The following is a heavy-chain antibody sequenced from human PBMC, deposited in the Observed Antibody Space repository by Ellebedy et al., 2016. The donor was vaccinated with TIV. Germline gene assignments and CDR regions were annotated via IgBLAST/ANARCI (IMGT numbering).Heavy chain of an antibody. D-gene: IGHD3-9*01. Sequence: GESLKISCAASGFNVGNTYMSWVRQAPGRGLEWVSIIYSGGSTYNADSVRGRFTISRDTSKNTLYLRMSSLRVEETALYYCAKGSILGFGSEGMDVWGQGTTVTVSS. CDR1: GFNVGNTY. CDR3: AKGSILGFGSEGMDV. CDR2: IYSGGST. J-gene: IGHJ6*02. V-gene: IGHV3-66*01.